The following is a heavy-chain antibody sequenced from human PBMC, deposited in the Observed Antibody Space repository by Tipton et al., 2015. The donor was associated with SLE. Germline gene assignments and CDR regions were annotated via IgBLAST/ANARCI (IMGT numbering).Heavy chain of an antibody. Sequence: LRLSCAVYGGSFSGYYWSWIRQPPGKGLEWIGEINHSGSTNYNPSLKSRVTISVDTSKNHFSLKLSSVTAADTAVYYCARRGAGYSSSWTDAFDIWGQGTMVTVSS. V-gene: IGHV4-34*01. CDR1: GGSFSGYY. D-gene: IGHD6-13*01. J-gene: IGHJ3*02. CDR2: INHSGST. CDR3: ARRGAGYSSSWTDAFDI.